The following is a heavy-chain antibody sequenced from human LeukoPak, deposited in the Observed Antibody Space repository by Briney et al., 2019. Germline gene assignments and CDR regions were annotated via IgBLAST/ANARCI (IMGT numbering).Heavy chain of an antibody. V-gene: IGHV4-59*11. CDR1: SGSINNHY. Sequence: PSETLSHTCIVSSGSINNHYWSWIRQPPGKGLEWIGYIYDSWNTNYNPSLQSRVTISMDASRNQFSLNLTSVTAADTAVYCARDQIGYGLDYWGQGTLVTVSS. CDR3: ARDQIGYGLDY. D-gene: IGHD5-18*01. CDR2: IYDSWNT. J-gene: IGHJ4*02.